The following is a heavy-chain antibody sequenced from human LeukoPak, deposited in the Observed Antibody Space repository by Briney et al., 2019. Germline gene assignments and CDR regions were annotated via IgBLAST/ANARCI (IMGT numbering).Heavy chain of an antibody. D-gene: IGHD3-9*01. CDR3: ARSLVSSRNHPAY. Sequence: GGSLRLSCAASGFTFSSYSMNWVRQAPGKGLEWVSSISSSSSYIYHADSVKGRFTISRDNAKNSLYLQMNSLRAEDTAVYYCARSLVSSRNHPAYWGQGTLVTVSS. CDR1: GFTFSSYS. J-gene: IGHJ4*02. V-gene: IGHV3-21*01. CDR2: ISSSSSYI.